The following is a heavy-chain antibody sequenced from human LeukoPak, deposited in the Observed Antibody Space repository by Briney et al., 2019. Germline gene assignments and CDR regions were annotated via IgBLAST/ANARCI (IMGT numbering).Heavy chain of an antibody. D-gene: IGHD3-16*01. CDR1: GFTFSGYS. CDR3: ARVGEVNYFDY. J-gene: IGHJ4*02. Sequence: GGSLRLSCAASGFTFSGYSMNWVRQAPGKGLEYVSAISHNGGSTYYADSVKGRFTISRDDSKNTLYLQMGRLRADDMAVYYCARVGEVNYFDYWGQGTLVTVSS. CDR2: ISHNGGST. V-gene: IGHV3-64*02.